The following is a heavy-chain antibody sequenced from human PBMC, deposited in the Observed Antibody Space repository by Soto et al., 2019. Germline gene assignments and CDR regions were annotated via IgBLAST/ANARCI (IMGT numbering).Heavy chain of an antibody. J-gene: IGHJ6*03. CDR3: ARRVREEGYCSGGSCYYPDYYYYYMDV. D-gene: IGHD2-15*01. Sequence: PGGSLRLSCAASGFTFDDYGMSWVRQAPGKGLEWVSGINWNGGSTGYADSVKGRFTISRDNAKNSLYLQMNSLRAEDTALYHCARRVREEGYCSGGSCYYPDYYYYYMDVWGKGTTVTVSS. CDR1: GFTFDDYG. V-gene: IGHV3-20*01. CDR2: INWNGGST.